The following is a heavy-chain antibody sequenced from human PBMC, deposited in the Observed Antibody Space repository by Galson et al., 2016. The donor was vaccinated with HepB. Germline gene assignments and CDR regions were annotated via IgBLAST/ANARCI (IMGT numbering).Heavy chain of an antibody. CDR3: CSGSYLYWHFDL. Sequence: SLRLSCAASGFSLSSYAMHWVRQAPGKGLEWVAVISYDGSNKYYADPVKGRFTISRDNSKNTLYVQMNSLRAEDTAVYYCCSGSYLYWHFDLWGRGTLVTVSS. CDR2: ISYDGSNK. D-gene: IGHD1-26*01. V-gene: IGHV3-30-3*01. CDR1: GFSLSSYA. J-gene: IGHJ2*01.